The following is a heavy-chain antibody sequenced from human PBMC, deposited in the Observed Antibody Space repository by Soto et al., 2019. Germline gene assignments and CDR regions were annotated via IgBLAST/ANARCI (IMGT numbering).Heavy chain of an antibody. V-gene: IGHV4-39*01. CDR1: GGSISSSSYY. CDR3: ARPLNYYYYMDV. CDR2: IYYSGST. J-gene: IGHJ6*03. Sequence: SETLSLTCRVSGGSISSSSYYWGWIRQPPGKGLEWIGSIYYSGSTYYNPSLKSRVTISVDTSKNQFSLKLNSVTAADTAVYYCARPLNYYYYMDVWGKGTTVTVSS.